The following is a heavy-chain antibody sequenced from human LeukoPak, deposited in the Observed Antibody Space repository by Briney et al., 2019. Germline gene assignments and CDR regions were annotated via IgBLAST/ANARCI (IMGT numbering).Heavy chain of an antibody. CDR1: GFTFSSYG. CDR2: IRYDGSNK. CDR3: ARVGVQSSFY. V-gene: IGHV3-30*02. D-gene: IGHD3-16*01. J-gene: IGHJ4*02. Sequence: GGSLRLSCAASGFTFSSYGMHWVRQAPGKGLEWVAFIRYDGSNKYYADSVKGRFTISRDNSKNTLYLQMNSLRAEDTAVYYCARVGVQSSFYWGQGTLVTVSS.